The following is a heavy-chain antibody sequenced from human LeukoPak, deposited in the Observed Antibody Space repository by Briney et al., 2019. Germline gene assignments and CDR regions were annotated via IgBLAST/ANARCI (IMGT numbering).Heavy chain of an antibody. CDR2: IIPIFGTA. Sequence: SVKVSCKASGGTFSSYAISWVRQAPGQGLEWMGGIIPIFGTANYAQKFQGRVTITADESTSTAYMELSSLRSEDTAVYYCARDVYDSSANAGMFDYWGQGALVTVSS. J-gene: IGHJ4*02. CDR1: GGTFSSYA. D-gene: IGHD3-22*01. CDR3: ARDVYDSSANAGMFDY. V-gene: IGHV1-69*13.